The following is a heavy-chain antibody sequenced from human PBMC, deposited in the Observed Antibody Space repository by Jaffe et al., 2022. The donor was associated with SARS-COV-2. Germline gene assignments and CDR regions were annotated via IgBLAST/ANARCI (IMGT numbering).Heavy chain of an antibody. CDR1: GFTFSNAW. CDR3: TTTKTGWDLWKQLLSDDAFDI. V-gene: IGHV3-15*01. J-gene: IGHJ3*02. D-gene: IGHD2-15*01. CDR2: IKSKTDGGTT. Sequence: EVQLVESGGGLVKPGGSLRLSCTASGFTFSNAWMSWVRQAPGKGLEWVGRIKSKTDGGTTDYAAPVKGRFTISRDDSKNTLYLQMNSLKTEDTAVYYCTTTKTGWDLWKQLLSDDAFDIWGQGTMVTVSS.